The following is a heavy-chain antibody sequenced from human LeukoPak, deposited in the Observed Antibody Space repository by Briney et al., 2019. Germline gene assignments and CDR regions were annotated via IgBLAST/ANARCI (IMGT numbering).Heavy chain of an antibody. CDR2: INPDSGVT. D-gene: IGHD2-8*01. CDR1: GYTFTDYY. Sequence: GASVKVSCTASGYTFTDYYVHWVRQAPGQGLEWMGWINPDSGVTNYAQNFQGRVTMTRETSISTAYMELTRLRSDDTAVYYCAREGHCNGASCLDYWGQGTLVTVSS. V-gene: IGHV1-2*02. J-gene: IGHJ4*02. CDR3: AREGHCNGASCLDY.